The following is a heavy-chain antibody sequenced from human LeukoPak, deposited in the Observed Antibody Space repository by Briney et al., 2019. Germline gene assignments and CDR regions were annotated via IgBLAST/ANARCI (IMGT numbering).Heavy chain of an antibody. CDR3: AKTVYYGSSGPFDC. V-gene: IGHV3-23*01. CDR2: ISGSGGST. J-gene: IGHJ4*02. CDR1: GFTFSSYA. D-gene: IGHD3-22*01. Sequence: SGGSLRLSCAASGFTFSSYAMSSVRQALGKGLEWVSAISGSGGSTYYADSVKGRFTISRDNSKNTLYLQMNSLRAEDTAVYDCAKTVYYGSSGPFDCWGQGTLVTVSS.